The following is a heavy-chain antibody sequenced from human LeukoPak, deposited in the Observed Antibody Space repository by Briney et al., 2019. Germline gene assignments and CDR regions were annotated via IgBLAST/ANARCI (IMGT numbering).Heavy chain of an antibody. CDR3: ARLRREWLRLRRAYYFDY. J-gene: IGHJ4*02. V-gene: IGHV1-2*04. Sequence: ASVKVSCKASGYTFTGYYMHWVRQAPGQGLEWMGWINLNNDDTNYAQKFQGWVTMTRNTSISTAYMELSSLRSEDTAVYYCARLRREWLRLRRAYYFDYWGQGTLVTVSS. CDR1: GYTFTGYY. D-gene: IGHD5-12*01. CDR2: INLNNDDT.